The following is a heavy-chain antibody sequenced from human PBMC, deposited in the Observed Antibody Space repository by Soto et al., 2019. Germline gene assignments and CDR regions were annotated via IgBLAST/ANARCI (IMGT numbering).Heavy chain of an antibody. CDR1: GFTFSSYA. V-gene: IGHV3-23*01. CDR2: ISGSGDST. Sequence: EVQLLDSGGGLVQPGGSLRLSCAASGFTFSSYAMNWVRQAPGKGLEWVSVISGSGDSTYYADSVKGRFTISRDNSKNTLYLQMNSLRTEDTAVYYCAMRGPGTYFDYWGLGTLVTVSS. CDR3: AMRGPGTYFDY. J-gene: IGHJ4*02. D-gene: IGHD6-13*01.